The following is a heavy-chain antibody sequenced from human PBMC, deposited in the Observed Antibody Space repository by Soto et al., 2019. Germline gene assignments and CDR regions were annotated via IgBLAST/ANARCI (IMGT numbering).Heavy chain of an antibody. CDR1: GFSLSTRGVG. J-gene: IGHJ3*02. CDR3: AHSPYCGGDCSRAFDI. V-gene: IGHV2-5*02. D-gene: IGHD2-21*02. Sequence: QITLKESGPPLVKPTQTLTLTCTFSGFSLSTRGVGVGWIRQPPGKALEWLALIYWDDDKRYSPSLKSRLTITKDTSKNQVVLTMTNMDPVDTATYYCAHSPYCGGDCSRAFDIWGQGTMVTVSS. CDR2: IYWDDDK.